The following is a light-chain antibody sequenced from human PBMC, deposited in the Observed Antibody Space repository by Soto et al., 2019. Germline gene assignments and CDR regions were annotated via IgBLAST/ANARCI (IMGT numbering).Light chain of an antibody. CDR3: QQYNNWPRT. V-gene: IGKV3-15*01. J-gene: IGKJ1*01. CDR2: GAS. CDR1: QSVSSY. Sequence: EILMTQSPATLSVSPGERVTLSCRASQSVSSYLAWYQQKPGQPPRLLIYGASTRATGIPARFSGSGSGAEFTLTIGRLQSEDFAVYYCQQYNNWPRTFGQGAKVEIK.